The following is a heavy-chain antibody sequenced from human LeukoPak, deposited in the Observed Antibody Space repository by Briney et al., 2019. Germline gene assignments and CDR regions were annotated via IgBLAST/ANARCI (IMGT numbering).Heavy chain of an antibody. J-gene: IGHJ4*02. D-gene: IGHD3-10*01. Sequence: GGSLRLSCAASRFTFSRYGMHRVRQAPGKGLEWVAFIRYDGSNKHYADSVKGRFTISRDNSKNTVYLQMSSLRAEDTAVYYCAKAKWFGESPFDYWGQGSLVTVSS. V-gene: IGHV3-30*02. CDR2: IRYDGSNK. CDR1: RFTFSRYG. CDR3: AKAKWFGESPFDY.